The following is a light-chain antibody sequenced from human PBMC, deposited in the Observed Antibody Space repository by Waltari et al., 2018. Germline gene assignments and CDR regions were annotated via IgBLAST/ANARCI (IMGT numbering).Light chain of an antibody. Sequence: DIVMTQSPDSLAVSLGERATINCKSSQSILYNSKDKNYLAWYQQKPGQPPKQLLYWASTREAGVPDRFSGGGSETDFTLTIRSLEAEDVAVYYCQQHYRRRTFGPGTKVEIK. J-gene: IGKJ1*01. CDR2: WAS. V-gene: IGKV4-1*01. CDR3: QQHYRRRT. CDR1: QSILYNSKDKNY.